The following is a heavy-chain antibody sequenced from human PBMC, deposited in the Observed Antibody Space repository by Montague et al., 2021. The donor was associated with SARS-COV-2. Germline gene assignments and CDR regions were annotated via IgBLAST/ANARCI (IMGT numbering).Heavy chain of an antibody. CDR1: GDSITDDD. J-gene: IGHJ6*02. D-gene: IGHD3-22*01. V-gene: IGHV4-59*08. Sequence: SETLSLICTVSGDSITDDDWSWIRQPPGKGLEWIVNIFKNRKTDHNPSLRSRVITSVDTSKSQFSLKVTSVTAADTAVYYCARYYERSLDVWGQGTTVTVSS. CDR3: ARYYERSLDV. CDR2: IFKNRKT.